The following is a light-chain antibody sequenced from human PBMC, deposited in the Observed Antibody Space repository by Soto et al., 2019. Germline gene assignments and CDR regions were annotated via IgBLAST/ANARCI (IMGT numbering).Light chain of an antibody. CDR3: QVYDRSPL. CDR1: QSVGSNY. CDR2: DAS. J-gene: IGKJ4*01. Sequence: EIVFTQSPDTLSLSPFERPTLSCRASQSVGSNYLAWYQQKPGQAPRLLMYDASGRASGIPDRFSGSGSGTDFTLTISRLEPEDFAVYYCQVYDRSPLFGGGTKVDIK. V-gene: IGKV3-20*01.